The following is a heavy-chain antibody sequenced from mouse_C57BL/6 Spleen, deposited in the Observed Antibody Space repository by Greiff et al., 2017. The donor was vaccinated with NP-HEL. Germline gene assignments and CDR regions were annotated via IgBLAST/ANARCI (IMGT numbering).Heavy chain of an antibody. CDR2: ISYDGSN. CDR1: GYSITSGYY. D-gene: IGHD4-1*01. J-gene: IGHJ2*01. V-gene: IGHV3-6*01. Sequence: EVKLQESGPGLVKPSQSLSLTCSVTGYSITSGYYWNWIRQFPGNKLEWMGYISYDGSNNYNPSLKNRISITRDTSKNQFFLKLNSVTTEDTATYYCARDRTGPYYFDYWGQGTTLTVSS. CDR3: ARDRTGPYYFDY.